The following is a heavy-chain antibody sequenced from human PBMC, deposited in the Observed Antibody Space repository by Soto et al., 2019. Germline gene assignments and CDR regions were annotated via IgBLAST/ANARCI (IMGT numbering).Heavy chain of an antibody. Sequence: SETLSLTCTVSGGSISSYYWSWIRQPPGKGLEWIGYIYYSGSTNYNPSLKSRVTISVDTSKNQFSLKLSSVTAADTAVYYCARRRGRSLDYRGQGTLVTVSS. J-gene: IGHJ4*02. CDR1: GGSISSYY. D-gene: IGHD2-15*01. V-gene: IGHV4-59*08. CDR2: IYYSGST. CDR3: ARRRGRSLDY.